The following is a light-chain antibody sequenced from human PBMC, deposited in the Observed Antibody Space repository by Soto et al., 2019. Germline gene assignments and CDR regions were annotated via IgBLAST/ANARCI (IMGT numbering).Light chain of an antibody. CDR3: LSHTTRRIYV. V-gene: IGLV2-14*03. Sequence: QSALTQPASMSGSPGQSITISCSGTNSDIGAYDYVSWYQQHPGKPPKLIIYNVNNRPSGVSFRFSGSKSANTASLTISGLQTEDEADYYCLSHTTRRIYVFGPGTKLTVL. J-gene: IGLJ1*01. CDR2: NVN. CDR1: NSDIGAYDY.